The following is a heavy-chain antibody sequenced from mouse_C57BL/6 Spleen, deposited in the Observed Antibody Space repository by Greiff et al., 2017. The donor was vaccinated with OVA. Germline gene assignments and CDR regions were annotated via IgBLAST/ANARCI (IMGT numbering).Heavy chain of an antibody. CDR1: GFNIKDDY. CDR3: TSITTRNY. CDR2: IDPGNGDT. V-gene: IGHV14-4*01. Sequence: VQLQQSGAELVRPGASVKLSCTASGFNIKDDYMHWVKQRPEQGLEWIGWIDPGNGDTEYASKFQGKATITADTSSNTAYLQLSSLTSEDTAVYYCTSITTRNYWGQGTTLTVSS. D-gene: IGHD1-1*01. J-gene: IGHJ2*01.